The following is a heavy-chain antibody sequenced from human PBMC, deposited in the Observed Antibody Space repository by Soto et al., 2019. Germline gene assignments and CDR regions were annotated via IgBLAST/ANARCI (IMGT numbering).Heavy chain of an antibody. CDR3: ARDSGVGAIYGAALDI. Sequence: GGSLRLSCAASGFTVSSNYMSWVRQAPGKGLGWVSVIYSGGSTYYADSVKGRFTISRDNSKNTLYLQMNSLRGEDTAVYYCARDSGVGAIYGAALDIWGQGTMVTVSS. J-gene: IGHJ3*02. CDR2: IYSGGST. CDR1: GFTVSSNY. D-gene: IGHD1-26*01. V-gene: IGHV3-66*01.